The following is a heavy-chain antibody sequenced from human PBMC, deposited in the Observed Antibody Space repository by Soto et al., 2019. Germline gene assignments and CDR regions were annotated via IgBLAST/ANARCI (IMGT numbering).Heavy chain of an antibody. CDR2: IKQDGSEK. V-gene: IGHV3-7*03. CDR1: GFTFSSYW. D-gene: IGHD3-10*01. Sequence: LRLSCAASGFTFSSYWMSWVRQAPGKGLEWVANIKQDGSEKYYVDSVKGRFTISRDNAKSSLYLQMNSLRAEDTAVYYCARDWAPDSGPFDYWGQGTLVTVSS. J-gene: IGHJ4*02. CDR3: ARDWAPDSGPFDY.